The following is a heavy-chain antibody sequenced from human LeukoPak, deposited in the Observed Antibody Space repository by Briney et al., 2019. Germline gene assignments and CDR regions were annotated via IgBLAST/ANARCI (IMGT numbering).Heavy chain of an antibody. Sequence: GETLRLSCSASGFPFSSYAMHWVRQAPGKGLDYVSAISDSGGSTYYADSVKGRFTISRDNSKNTMYLQMSSLRAEDTAVYFCVRGYSFGPYGMDVWGQGTTVT. CDR2: ISDSGGST. D-gene: IGHD2-15*01. CDR1: GFPFSSYA. CDR3: VRGYSFGPYGMDV. V-gene: IGHV3-64D*09. J-gene: IGHJ6*02.